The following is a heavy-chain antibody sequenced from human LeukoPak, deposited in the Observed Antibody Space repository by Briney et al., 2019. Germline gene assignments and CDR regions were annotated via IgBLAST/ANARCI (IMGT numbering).Heavy chain of an antibody. Sequence: PGGSLRLSCATSGFTFSNAWMSWVRQAPGKGLEWVGRIKSKTDGGTTDYAAPVKGRFTISRDDSKNTLYLQMNSLKTEDTAVYYCTTIGSSWYRAYYFDYWGQGTLVTVSS. D-gene: IGHD6-13*01. J-gene: IGHJ4*02. CDR2: IKSKTDGGTT. CDR3: TTIGSSWYRAYYFDY. V-gene: IGHV3-15*01. CDR1: GFTFSNAW.